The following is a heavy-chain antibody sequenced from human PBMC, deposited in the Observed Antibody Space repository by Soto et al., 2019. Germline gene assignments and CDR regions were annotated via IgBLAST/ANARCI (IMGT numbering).Heavy chain of an antibody. CDR2: ISGTGRVT. D-gene: IGHD3-9*01. V-gene: IGHV3-23*01. CDR1: GFTFSSYA. J-gene: IGHJ1*01. CDR3: AKDVHYDIVTGIEYFDH. Sequence: EVHLLESGGGLVQPGESLKISCAVSGFTFSSYAMSWVRQAPGKGLEWVSGISGTGRVTNYAESVKGRFTISRDNPKNSLSLEMKSLRAEDTAMYYCAKDVHYDIVTGIEYFDHWGQGTLVTVSS.